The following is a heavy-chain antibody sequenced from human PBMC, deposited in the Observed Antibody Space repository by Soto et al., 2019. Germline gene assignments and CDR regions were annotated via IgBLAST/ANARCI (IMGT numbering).Heavy chain of an antibody. V-gene: IGHV4-30-2*01. CDR2: IYHSGST. J-gene: IGHJ5*02. D-gene: IGHD2-2*01. CDR3: ARTTLAEIVVVTAAIGWFDP. CDR1: GGSISSGGYS. Sequence: SETLSLTCAVSGGSISSGGYSWSWIRQPPGKGLEWIGYIYHSGSTYYNPSLKSRVSISVDRSKNQFSLKLSSVTAADTAVYYCARTTLAEIVVVTAAIGWFDPWGQGTLVTVSS.